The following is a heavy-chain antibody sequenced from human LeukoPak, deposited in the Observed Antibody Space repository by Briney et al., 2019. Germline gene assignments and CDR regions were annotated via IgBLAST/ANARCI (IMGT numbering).Heavy chain of an antibody. CDR3: AKQLTTVTTPNWFDP. J-gene: IGHJ5*02. V-gene: IGHV3-30*02. CDR2: IRYDGSNK. CDR1: GFTFSSYG. D-gene: IGHD4-17*01. Sequence: LSGGSLRLSCAASGFTFSSYGMHWVRQAPGKGLEWVAFIRYDGSNKYYADSVKGRFTISRDNSKNTLYLQMNSLRAEDTAVYYCAKQLTTVTTPNWFDPWGQGTLVTVSS.